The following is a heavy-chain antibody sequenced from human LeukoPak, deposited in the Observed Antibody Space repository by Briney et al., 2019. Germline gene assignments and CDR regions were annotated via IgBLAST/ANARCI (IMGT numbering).Heavy chain of an antibody. Sequence: GASVKVSCKASGYTFTSYYMHWVRQAPGQGLKWMGIINPSGGSTSYAQKFQGRVTMTRDTSTSTVYMELSSLRSEDTAVYYCARDSCSGGSCYANWFDPWGQGTLVTVSS. V-gene: IGHV1-46*01. J-gene: IGHJ5*02. CDR3: ARDSCSGGSCYANWFDP. CDR1: GYTFTSYY. CDR2: INPSGGST. D-gene: IGHD2-15*01.